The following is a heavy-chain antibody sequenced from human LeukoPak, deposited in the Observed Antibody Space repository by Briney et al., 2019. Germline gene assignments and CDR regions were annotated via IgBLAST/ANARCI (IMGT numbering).Heavy chain of an antibody. CDR2: IYPDDSDT. J-gene: IGHJ5*02. Sequence: GESLKISCKGSGYSFTNYWIGWVRQTPGKGLEWMGTIYPDDSDTRYSPSFQGQVPISADRSITTAYLQWNSLKASDTAMYYCARCRYRTNCQQGWFDPWGQGTLVTVSS. CDR1: GYSFTNYW. D-gene: IGHD3-16*02. CDR3: ARCRYRTNCQQGWFDP. V-gene: IGHV5-51*01.